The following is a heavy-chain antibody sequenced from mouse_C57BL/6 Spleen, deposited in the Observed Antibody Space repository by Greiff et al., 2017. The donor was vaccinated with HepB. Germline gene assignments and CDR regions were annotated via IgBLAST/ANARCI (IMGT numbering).Heavy chain of an antibody. D-gene: IGHD2-4*01. CDR2: ISSGSSTI. CDR1: GFTFSDYG. V-gene: IGHV5-17*01. Sequence: EVQLVESGGGLVKPGGSLKLSCAASGFTFSDYGMHWVRQAPEKGLEWVAYISSGSSTIYYADTVKGRFTISRDNAKNTLFLQMTSLRSEDTAMYYCARPGYYDYDKFAYWGQGTLVTVSA. CDR3: ARPGYYDYDKFAY. J-gene: IGHJ3*01.